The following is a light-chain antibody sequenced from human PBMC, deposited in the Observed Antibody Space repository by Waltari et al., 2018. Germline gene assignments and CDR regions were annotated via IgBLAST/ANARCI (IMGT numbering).Light chain of an antibody. CDR1: SSDVGGYNY. CDR3: SSRYV. Sequence: QSALTQPPSASGSPGQAVTISCNGTSSDVGGYNYVSWYQQHPVKAPKLMIYEVSKRPSGVPDRFSGSKSGNTASLTVSGLQAEDEADYYCSSRYVFGTGTKVTVL. V-gene: IGLV2-8*01. J-gene: IGLJ1*01. CDR2: EVS.